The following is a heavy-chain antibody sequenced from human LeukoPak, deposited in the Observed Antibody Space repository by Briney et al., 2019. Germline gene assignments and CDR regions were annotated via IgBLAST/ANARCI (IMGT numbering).Heavy chain of an antibody. Sequence: GGSLRLSCAASGFTFSNYSMSWVRQAPGKGLEWVSGISGRDGSTYFADSVKGRFTISRDKSKNTVNVQMSSLRVEDTALYYCARARGSYSFDYWGQGTLVTVSS. J-gene: IGHJ4*02. V-gene: IGHV3-23*01. CDR2: ISGRDGST. CDR3: ARARGSYSFDY. D-gene: IGHD1-26*01. CDR1: GFTFSNYS.